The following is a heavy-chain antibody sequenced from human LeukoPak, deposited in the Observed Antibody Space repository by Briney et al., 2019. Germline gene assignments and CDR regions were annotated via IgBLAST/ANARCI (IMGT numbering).Heavy chain of an antibody. CDR2: IYHSGST. CDR1: GGSISSGYY. CDR3: ARAVYYYDEFDY. Sequence: PSETLSLTCTVSGGSISSGYYWGWIRQPPGKGLEWIGSIYHSGSTYYNPSLKSRVTISVDTSKNQFSLKLSSVAAADTAVYYCARAVYYYDEFDYWGQGTLVTVSS. D-gene: IGHD3-22*01. V-gene: IGHV4-38-2*02. J-gene: IGHJ4*02.